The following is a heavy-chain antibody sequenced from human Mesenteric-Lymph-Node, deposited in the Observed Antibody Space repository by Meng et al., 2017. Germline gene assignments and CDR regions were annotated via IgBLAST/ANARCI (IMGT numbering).Heavy chain of an antibody. CDR2: ISAYNGNT. Sequence: QAELVHRWAQVQKTKTSVKVSCKASGYTFTGYYMHWVLQAPGKGLEWMGWISAYNGNTNYAQNLQDRVTMTTDTSTRTAYMELTSLTYNDTAVYYCAREPNKLRSWDRFDPWGQGTLVTVSS. D-gene: IGHD3-3*01. V-gene: IGHV1-18*04. CDR1: GYTFTGYY. CDR3: AREPNKLRSWDRFDP. J-gene: IGHJ5*02.